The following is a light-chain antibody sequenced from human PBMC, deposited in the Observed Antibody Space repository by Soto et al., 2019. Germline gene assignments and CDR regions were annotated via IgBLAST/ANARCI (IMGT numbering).Light chain of an antibody. CDR2: GAS. Sequence: EIVLTQSPGTLSLSPGERATLSCRASQSVSSSYFAWYQQKPGQAPRLLIYGASSRATGIPDRFSGSGSGTDFALTISRLEPEDFAMYYCQQYGRSPLVTFGQGTRLEIK. CDR3: QQYGRSPLVT. J-gene: IGKJ5*01. V-gene: IGKV3-20*01. CDR1: QSVSSSY.